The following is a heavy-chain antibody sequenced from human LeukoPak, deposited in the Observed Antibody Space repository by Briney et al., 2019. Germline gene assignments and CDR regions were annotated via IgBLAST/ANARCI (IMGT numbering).Heavy chain of an antibody. V-gene: IGHV3-30*18. CDR2: ISYDGSNK. CDR1: GFTFSNYY. D-gene: IGHD6-19*01. J-gene: IGHJ4*02. Sequence: GGSLRLSCAASGFTFSNYYMYWVRQAPGKGLEWVAVISYDGSNKYYADSVKGRFTISRDNSKNTLYLQMNSLRAEDTAVYYCAKGHRAVAGTAPDYWGQGTLVTVSS. CDR3: AKGHRAVAGTAPDY.